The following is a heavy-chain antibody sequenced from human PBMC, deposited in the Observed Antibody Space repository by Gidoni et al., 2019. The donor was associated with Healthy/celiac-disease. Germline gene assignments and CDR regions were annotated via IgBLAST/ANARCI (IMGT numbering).Heavy chain of an antibody. D-gene: IGHD1-26*01. J-gene: IGHJ4*02. CDR1: GGSFSGYY. CDR2: INHSGST. CDR3: ARGRPYSGSPYYFDY. Sequence: QVQLQQWGAGLLKPSETLSLTCAVYGGSFSGYYWSWIRQPPGKGLEWIGEINHSGSTNYNPSLKSRVTISVDTSKNQFSLKLSSVTAADTAVYYCARGRPYSGSPYYFDYWGQGTLVTVSS. V-gene: IGHV4-34*01.